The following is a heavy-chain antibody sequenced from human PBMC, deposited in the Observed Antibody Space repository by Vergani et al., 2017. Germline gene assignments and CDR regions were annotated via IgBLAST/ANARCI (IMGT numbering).Heavy chain of an antibody. J-gene: IGHJ4*02. D-gene: IGHD6-19*01. V-gene: IGHV7-4-1*01. CDR2: INTNTGNP. Sequence: QVQLVQSGSELKKPGASVKVSCKASGYTFTSYAMNWVRQAPGQGLEWMGWINTNTGNPTYAQGFTGWFVFSLDTSVSTAYLQIGSLKAEDTAVYFCARAKRGRLAVGATDSWGQGTLLTVSS. CDR3: ARAKRGRLAVGATDS. CDR1: GYTFTSYA.